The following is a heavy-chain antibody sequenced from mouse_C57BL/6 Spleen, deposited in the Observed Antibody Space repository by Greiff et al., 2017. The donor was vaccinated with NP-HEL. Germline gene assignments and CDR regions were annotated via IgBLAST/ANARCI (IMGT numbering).Heavy chain of an antibody. CDR2: IDPNSGGT. J-gene: IGHJ3*01. CDR1: GYTFTSYC. Sequence: QVQLQQPGAEFVKPGASLKLSCEASGYTFTSYCMHWVKQRPGRGLEWIGRIDPNSGGTKYNEKVTSKATLTGDKPASTAYMQLSSLTSEDLSVYYCARSLTGRWVAYWGQVTLVTVSA. D-gene: IGHD4-1*01. V-gene: IGHV1-72*01. CDR3: ARSLTGRWVAY.